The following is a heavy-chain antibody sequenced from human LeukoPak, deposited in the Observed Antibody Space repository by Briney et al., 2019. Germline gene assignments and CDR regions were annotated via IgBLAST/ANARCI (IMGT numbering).Heavy chain of an antibody. CDR1: GGSISSYY. D-gene: IGHD5/OR15-5a*01. CDR3: ARRRTVSTTGRFDP. CDR2: IYYSGNT. Sequence: SETLSLTCTASGGSISSYYWSWIRQPPGKGLEWIGSIYYSGNTYYNPSLKSRVNISVDTSKNQVSLKLSSVTAADTAVYYCARRRTVSTTGRFDPWGQGILVTVSS. J-gene: IGHJ5*02. V-gene: IGHV4-39*01.